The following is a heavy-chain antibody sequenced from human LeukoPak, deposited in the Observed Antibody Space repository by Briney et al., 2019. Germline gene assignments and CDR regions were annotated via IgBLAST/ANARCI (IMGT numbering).Heavy chain of an antibody. CDR2: ISSRSSYI. D-gene: IGHD4-17*01. CDR1: GFTFSSYS. Sequence: GGSLRLSCAASGFTFSSYSMNWVRQAPGKGLEWVSSISSRSSYIYYADSVKGRFTVSRGNAKNSLYLQMNSLRAEDTAVYYCARELLGYGDRDGYWGQGTLVTVSS. J-gene: IGHJ4*02. V-gene: IGHV3-21*01. CDR3: ARELLGYGDRDGY.